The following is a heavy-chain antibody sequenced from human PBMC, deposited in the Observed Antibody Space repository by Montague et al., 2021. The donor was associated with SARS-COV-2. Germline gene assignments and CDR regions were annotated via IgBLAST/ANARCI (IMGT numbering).Heavy chain of an antibody. Sequence: SGSNNDNPSLKSRVTLSVDTSKNQFSLKLSAVTAADTAVYYCARDFDYWGQGTLVTVSS. J-gene: IGHJ4*02. CDR2: SGSN. CDR3: ARDFDY. V-gene: IGHV4-59*01.